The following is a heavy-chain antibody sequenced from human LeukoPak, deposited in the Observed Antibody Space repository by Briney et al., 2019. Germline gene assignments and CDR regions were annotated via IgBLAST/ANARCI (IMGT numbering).Heavy chain of an antibody. CDR1: GGSFSGYY. D-gene: IGHD6-19*01. CDR2: INHSGST. V-gene: IGHV4-34*01. J-gene: IGHJ4*02. CDR3: ARGKYSSGWYALE. Sequence: SETLSLTCAVYGGSFSGYYWSWIRQPPGKGLEWIGEINHSGSTNYNPSLKSRVTISVDTSKNQFSLKLSSVTAADTAVYYCARGKYSSGWYALEWGQETLVTVSS.